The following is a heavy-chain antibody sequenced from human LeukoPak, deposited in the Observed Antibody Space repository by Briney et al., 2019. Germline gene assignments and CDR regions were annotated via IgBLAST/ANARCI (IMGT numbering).Heavy chain of an antibody. V-gene: IGHV4-38-2*02. J-gene: IGHJ4*02. CDR2: INHSGST. CDR3: ARVGMGGTARY. D-gene: IGHD5-24*01. Sequence: SETLSLTCTVSGYSISSGYYWSWIRQPPGKGLEWIGEINHSGSTNYNPSLKSRVTISVDTSKNQFSLKLSSVTAADTAVYYCARVGMGGTARYWGQGTLVTVSS. CDR1: GYSISSGYY.